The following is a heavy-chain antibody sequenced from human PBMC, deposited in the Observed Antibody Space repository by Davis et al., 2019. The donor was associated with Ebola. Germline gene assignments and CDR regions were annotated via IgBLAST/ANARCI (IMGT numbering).Heavy chain of an antibody. CDR3: AGRRGGYDSNGYYYRDF. CDR2: IYYSGST. Sequence: MPSETLSLTCTVSGGSISSSSYYWGWIRQPPGKGLEWIGSIYYSGSTYYNPSLKSRVTISVDTSKNQFSLKLSSVTAADTAVYFCAGRRGGYDSNGYYYRDFWGQGTLVAVSS. D-gene: IGHD3-16*01. V-gene: IGHV4-39*01. J-gene: IGHJ4*02. CDR1: GGSISSSSYY.